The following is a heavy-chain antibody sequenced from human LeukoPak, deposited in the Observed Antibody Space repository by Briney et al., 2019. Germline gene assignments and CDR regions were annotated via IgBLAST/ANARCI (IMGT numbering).Heavy chain of an antibody. CDR2: ILQDGNEK. D-gene: IGHD3-3*01. CDR3: ARVGIRFLEQYYFDY. J-gene: IGHJ4*02. CDR1: GFTFSGYC. Sequence: GGSLRLSCAASGFTFSGYCMSWVRQAPGKGLEWVANILQDGNEKYYVDPVKGRFTISRDNAKNSLYLQMNSLRAEDTAVYYCARVGIRFLEQYYFDYWGQGTLVTVSS. V-gene: IGHV3-7*01.